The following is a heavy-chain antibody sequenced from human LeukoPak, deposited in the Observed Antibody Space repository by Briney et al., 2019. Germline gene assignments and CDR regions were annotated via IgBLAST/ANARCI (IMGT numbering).Heavy chain of an antibody. CDR3: ARWDYCASGTARYYMDV. D-gene: IGHD3-10*01. CDR1: GGSISSGGYS. V-gene: IGHV4-30-4*07. J-gene: IGHJ6*03. Sequence: SETLSLTCTVSGGSISSGGYSWSWIRQPPGKGLEWIGYMYYSGSAYYNPSLKSRVTISVDTSKNQFSLKLSSVTAADTALYYCARWDYCASGTARYYMDVWGKGTTVTVSS. CDR2: MYYSGSA.